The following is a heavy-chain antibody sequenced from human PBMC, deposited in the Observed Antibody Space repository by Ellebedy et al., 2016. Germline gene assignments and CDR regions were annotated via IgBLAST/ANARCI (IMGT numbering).Heavy chain of an antibody. CDR1: GFTFSSYW. V-gene: IGHV3-7*03. J-gene: IGHJ4*02. Sequence: GESLKISCVASGFTFSSYWIHWVRQAPGKGLEWVADIKPDGSVTYYVDYVRGRLTISRANARSSVYLQLNSLRVEDTAVYHCARDLTASGTLDYWGRGTLVTVSS. D-gene: IGHD3-10*01. CDR2: IKPDGSVT. CDR3: ARDLTASGTLDY.